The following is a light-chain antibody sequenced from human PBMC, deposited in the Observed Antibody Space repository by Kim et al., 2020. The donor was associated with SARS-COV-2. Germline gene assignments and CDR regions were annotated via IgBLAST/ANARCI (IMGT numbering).Light chain of an antibody. V-gene: IGLV1-40*01. CDR2: DST. Sequence: SVLTQPPSVSGAPGQRVTFSCAGTSSNIGAGYGVHWYQQIPGTAPRLLISDSTNRPSGVPDRFSGSISGTSASLVITGLQVDDEADYYCQSFDNSLTGVVFGGGTKVTVL. J-gene: IGLJ2*01. CDR3: QSFDNSLTGVV. CDR1: SSNIGAGYG.